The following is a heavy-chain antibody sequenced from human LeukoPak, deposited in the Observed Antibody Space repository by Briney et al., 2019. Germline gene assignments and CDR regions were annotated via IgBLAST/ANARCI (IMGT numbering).Heavy chain of an antibody. V-gene: IGHV4-38-2*02. CDR3: ARVEQWLASPLDY. CDR1: GYSISSGYY. J-gene: IGHJ4*02. CDR2: IYHSGST. D-gene: IGHD6-19*01. Sequence: NPSETLSLTCTVSGYSISSGYYWGWIRQPPGKGLEWIGSIYHSGSTYYNPSLKSRVTISVDTSKNQFSLKLSSVAAADTAVYYCARVEQWLASPLDYWGQGTLVTVSS.